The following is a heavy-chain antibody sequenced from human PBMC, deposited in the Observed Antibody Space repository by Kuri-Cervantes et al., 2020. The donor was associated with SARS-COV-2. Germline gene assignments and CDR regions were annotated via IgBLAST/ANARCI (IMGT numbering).Heavy chain of an antibody. D-gene: IGHD6-6*01. J-gene: IGHJ4*02. CDR2: ISYDGSNK. CDR1: GFTFSSCA. CDR3: ARGRAARYFDY. V-gene: IGHV3-30-3*01. Sequence: GESLKISCAASGFTFSSCAMHWVRQAPGKGLEWVAVISYDGSNKYYADSAKGRFTISRDNSKNTLYLQMNSLRAEDTAVYYCARGRAARYFDYWGQGTLVTVSS.